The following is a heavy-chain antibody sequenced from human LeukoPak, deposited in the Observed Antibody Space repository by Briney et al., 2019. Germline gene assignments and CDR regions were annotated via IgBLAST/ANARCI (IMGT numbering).Heavy chain of an antibody. D-gene: IGHD5-18*01. V-gene: IGHV1-8*01. CDR1: GYSFTSYD. CDR2: MNPNSGNT. Sequence: ASVKVSCKASGYSFTSYDINWVRQAPGQGFEWVGWMNPNSGNTGHAQEFQGRVTMTRDTSMSTAYMELSSLRYEDTAVYYCARVSIQLWSHPYYYYGMDVWGQGTTVTVSS. J-gene: IGHJ6*02. CDR3: ARVSIQLWSHPYYYYGMDV.